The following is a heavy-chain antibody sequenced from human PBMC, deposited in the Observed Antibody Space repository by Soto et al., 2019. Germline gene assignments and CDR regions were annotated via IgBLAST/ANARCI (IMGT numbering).Heavy chain of an antibody. CDR2: IIPFHGVT. J-gene: IGHJ4*02. V-gene: IGHV1-69*08. D-gene: IGHD3-10*01. CDR1: GGTFSPYT. CDR3: TRDWEITVSTWSFGGF. Sequence: QVQLVQSGAEVQKPGSSVKVSCKASGGTFSPYTINWVRQAPGQGLEWMGRIIPFHGVTNYAQKFQARVTITADKSTRTAYMELRGQRFEDTAMYYCTRDWEITVSTWSFGGFWGRGTMVTVSS.